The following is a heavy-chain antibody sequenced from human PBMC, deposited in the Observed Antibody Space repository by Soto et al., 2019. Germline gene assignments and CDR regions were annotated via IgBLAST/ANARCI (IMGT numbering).Heavy chain of an antibody. CDR3: ARFEAPLLPRWELPSDY. CDR1: GYTFTSYD. D-gene: IGHD1-26*01. J-gene: IGHJ4*02. V-gene: IGHV1-8*01. Sequence: ASVKVSCKASGYTFTSYDINWVRQATGQGLEWMGWMNPNSGNTGYAQKFQGRVTMTRNTSISTAYMELSSRRSEDTAVYYCARFEAPLLPRWELPSDYWGQGTLVTVSS. CDR2: MNPNSGNT.